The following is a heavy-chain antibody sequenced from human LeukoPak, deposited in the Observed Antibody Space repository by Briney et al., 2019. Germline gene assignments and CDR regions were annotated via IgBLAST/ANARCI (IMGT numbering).Heavy chain of an antibody. CDR2: ISSSGSTI. J-gene: IGHJ6*03. Sequence: GGSLRLSCAASGFTFSSYEMNWVRQAPGKGLEWVSYISSSGSTIYYADSVKGRFTISRDNAKNSLYLQMNSLRAEDTAVYYCAREESSGSYFYYYYYMDVWGKGTTVTISS. V-gene: IGHV3-48*03. CDR1: GFTFSSYE. CDR3: AREESSGSYFYYYYYMDV. D-gene: IGHD3-10*01.